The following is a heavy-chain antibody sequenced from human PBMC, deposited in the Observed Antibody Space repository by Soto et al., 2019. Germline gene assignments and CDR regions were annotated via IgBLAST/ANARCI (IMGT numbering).Heavy chain of an antibody. D-gene: IGHD5-18*01. Sequence: QVQLVESGGGVVQPGRSLSLSCAASAFTFSSYRIHWVRQAPGKGLDWVAVISYDASDKYYADSVKGRFTISRDNSKNTLDLQMNSLRAEDTAVYYCVKERYGQLWLEDYGMDVWGQGTTGTVSS. V-gene: IGHV3-30*18. J-gene: IGHJ6*02. CDR1: AFTFSSYR. CDR3: VKERYGQLWLEDYGMDV. CDR2: ISYDASDK.